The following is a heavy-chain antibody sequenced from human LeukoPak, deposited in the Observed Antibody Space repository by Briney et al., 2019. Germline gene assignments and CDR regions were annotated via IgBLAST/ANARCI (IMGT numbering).Heavy chain of an antibody. Sequence: GGSLRLSCAASGFTFEEDTMHWVRQAPGKTLEWVSLISWDRTTYYTDSVKVPFTIYRDNSNNSLYMQMDRVRSEDTSFSECVKDLSYESNGHVLESWGQGTLVTVSS. V-gene: IGHV3-43*01. J-gene: IGHJ4*02. CDR3: VKDLSYESNGHVLES. D-gene: IGHD3-22*01. CDR1: GFTFEEDT. CDR2: ISWDRTT.